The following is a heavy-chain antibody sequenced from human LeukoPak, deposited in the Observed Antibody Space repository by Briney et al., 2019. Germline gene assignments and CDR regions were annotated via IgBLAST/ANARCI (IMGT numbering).Heavy chain of an antibody. CDR2: IKQDGSDK. Sequence: GGSLRLSCAASGFTFSTYWMSWVRQAPGRGLEWVANIKQDGSDKYYVDSVKGRFTISRDNAKNSLYLQMNSLRAEDTAVYFCARDLYSYPFFDYLGQGTLVTVSS. CDR3: ARDLYSYPFFDY. D-gene: IGHD5-18*01. CDR1: GFTFSTYW. V-gene: IGHV3-7*04. J-gene: IGHJ4*02.